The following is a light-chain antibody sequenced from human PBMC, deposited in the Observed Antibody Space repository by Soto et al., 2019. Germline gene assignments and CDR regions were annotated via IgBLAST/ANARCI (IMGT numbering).Light chain of an antibody. CDR1: TGAVTSGHY. CDR2: DTT. V-gene: IGLV7-46*01. CDR3: LLAYSGSPV. Sequence: QAVVTQEPSLTVSPGGTVTLTCGSSTGAVTSGHYPYWFQQKPGQAPKTLIYDTTNKHTWTPARFSGSLVGGKAALTLSGAQPEDEAEYCCLLAYSGSPVFGGGTKVTVL. J-gene: IGLJ3*02.